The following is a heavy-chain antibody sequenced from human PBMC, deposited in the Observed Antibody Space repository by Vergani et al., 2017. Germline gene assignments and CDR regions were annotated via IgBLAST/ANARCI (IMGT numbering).Heavy chain of an antibody. V-gene: IGHV1-2*02. Sequence: QVQLVQSGAEVKKPGASVKVSCKASGYTFTGYYMHWVRQAPGQGLEWMGWINPNSGGTNYAQKFQGRVTMTRDTSISTAYMERSRLRSDDTAVYYCARVGYDILAGYYVGDAFDIWGQGTMVTVSS. CDR3: ARVGYDILAGYYVGDAFDI. CDR2: INPNSGGT. CDR1: GYTFTGYY. D-gene: IGHD3-9*01. J-gene: IGHJ3*02.